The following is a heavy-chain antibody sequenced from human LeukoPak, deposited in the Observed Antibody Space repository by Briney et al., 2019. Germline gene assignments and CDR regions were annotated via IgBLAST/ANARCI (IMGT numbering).Heavy chain of an antibody. D-gene: IGHD3-22*01. V-gene: IGHV3-15*01. CDR2: IKTKSDGGTT. Sequence: GGSLRLSCVASGFTFDDYGMSWVRQAPGEGLEWVGRIKTKSDGGTTHYAAPVKGRFTISRDDSKNTLYLQMNSLKTEDTAVYYCTTDGGNDSSGYYYVDYWGQGTLVTVSS. CDR3: TTDGGNDSSGYYYVDY. J-gene: IGHJ4*02. CDR1: GFTFDDYG.